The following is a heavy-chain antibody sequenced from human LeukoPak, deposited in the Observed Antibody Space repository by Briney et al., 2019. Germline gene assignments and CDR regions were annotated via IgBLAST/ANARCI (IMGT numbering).Heavy chain of an antibody. V-gene: IGHV1-24*01. J-gene: IGHJ4*02. D-gene: IGHD3-10*01. Sequence: GASVKVSCKVSGYALTELSMHWVRQAPGKGLEWMGGFDPEDGETIYAQKFQGRVTMTEDTSTDTAYMELSSLKSEDTAVYYCATDRGSGRASINGLDYWGQGTLVTVSS. CDR3: ATDRGSGRASINGLDY. CDR1: GYALTELS. CDR2: FDPEDGET.